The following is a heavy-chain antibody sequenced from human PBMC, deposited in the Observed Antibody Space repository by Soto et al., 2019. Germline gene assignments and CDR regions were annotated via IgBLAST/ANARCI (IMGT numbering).Heavy chain of an antibody. V-gene: IGHV3-23*01. CDR2: ISGSGGST. Sequence: EVQLLESGGGLVQPGGSLRLSCAASGFTFSSYAMSWVRQAPGKGLEWVSAISGSGGSTYYADSVKGRFTISRDNSKNTLYLQMNSLRAEDTAVYYCAKPPYDYIWGSYRPGEYFDYWGQGTLVTVSS. CDR3: AKPPYDYIWGSYRPGEYFDY. CDR1: GFTFSSYA. D-gene: IGHD3-16*02. J-gene: IGHJ4*02.